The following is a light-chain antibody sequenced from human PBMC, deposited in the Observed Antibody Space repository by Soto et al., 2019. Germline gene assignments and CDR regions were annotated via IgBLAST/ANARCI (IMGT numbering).Light chain of an antibody. CDR3: CSYGGSFYV. CDR1: SSDVGGYNY. J-gene: IGLJ1*01. V-gene: IGLV2-11*01. CDR2: DVN. Sequence: QSALTRPHSVSGSPGESVAISCSGTSSDVGGYNYVSWYQQHPGKAPKLLIFDVNKRPSGVPDRFSGSKSGSTASLTISGLQAGDEADYYCCSYGGSFYVVGTGTKVTVL.